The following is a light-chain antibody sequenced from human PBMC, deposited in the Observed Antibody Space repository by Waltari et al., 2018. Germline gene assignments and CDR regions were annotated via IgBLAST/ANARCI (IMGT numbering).Light chain of an antibody. CDR3: QQSHSSPLT. CDR2: ATS. CDR1: RSVIGY. Sequence: DVQMTQSPSSLSASIGDRVTITCRASRSVIGYLTWYQQTPGKAPKFLIYATSTLQSGVPSRFSGSGSGTDYTLTISSLQPEDFATYYCQQSHSSPLTFGGGTNVEIK. V-gene: IGKV1-39*01. J-gene: IGKJ4*01.